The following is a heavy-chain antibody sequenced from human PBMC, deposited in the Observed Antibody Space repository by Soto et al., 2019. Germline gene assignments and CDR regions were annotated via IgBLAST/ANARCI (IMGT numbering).Heavy chain of an antibody. V-gene: IGHV3-9*03. CDR1: GFTFDDYA. CDR3: AKDGAAPSKGDVFDY. D-gene: IGHD6-6*01. Sequence: EVQLVESGGGLVQPGRSLRLSCAASGFTFDDYAMHWFRQATGKGLEWVSSISWNSGSIGSADSVQGRFTIAREKAKNSMDRQMNSLRAKAMALYYCAKDGAAPSKGDVFDYWCQGNLATASS. CDR2: ISWNSGSI. J-gene: IGHJ4*02.